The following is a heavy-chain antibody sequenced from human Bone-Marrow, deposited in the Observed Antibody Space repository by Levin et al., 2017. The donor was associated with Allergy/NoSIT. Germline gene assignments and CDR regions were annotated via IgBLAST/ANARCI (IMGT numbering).Heavy chain of an antibody. D-gene: IGHD7-27*01. CDR2: ISSNGGST. V-gene: IGHV3-64D*06. CDR3: VKDLGSKGVNLNYYYYYMDV. J-gene: IGHJ6*03. Sequence: QTGGSLRLSCSASGFTFSSYAMHWVRQAPGKGLEYVSAISSNGGSTYYADSVKGRFTISRDNSKNTLYLQMSSLRAEDTAVYYCVKDLGSKGVNLNYYYYYMDVWGKGTTVTVSS. CDR1: GFTFSSYA.